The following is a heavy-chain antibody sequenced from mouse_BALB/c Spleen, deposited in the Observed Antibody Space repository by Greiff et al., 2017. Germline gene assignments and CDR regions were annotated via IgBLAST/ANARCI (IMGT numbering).Heavy chain of an antibody. CDR2: ISSGGST. V-gene: IGHV5-6-5*01. Sequence: EVKLVESGGGLVKPGGSLKLSCAASGFTFSSYAMSWVRQTPEKRLEWVASISSGGSTYYPDSVKGRFTISRDNARNILYLQMSSLRSKDTTMYYSARYDYDSSSACAMDCWGQGTTVTVST. CDR1: GFTFSSYA. J-gene: IGHJ4*01. D-gene: IGHD1-1*01. CDR3: ARYDYDSSSACAMDC.